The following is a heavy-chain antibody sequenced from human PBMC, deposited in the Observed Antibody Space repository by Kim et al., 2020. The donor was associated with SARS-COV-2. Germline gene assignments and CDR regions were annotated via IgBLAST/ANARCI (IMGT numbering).Heavy chain of an antibody. J-gene: IGHJ4*02. D-gene: IGHD6-13*01. Sequence: SEKGRITISRDNAKNYLYLQMNSLRAEDTAVYYCARDPAPTYSSSEHFDYRGQGTLVTVSS. V-gene: IGHV3-11*05. CDR3: ARDPAPTYSSSEHFDY.